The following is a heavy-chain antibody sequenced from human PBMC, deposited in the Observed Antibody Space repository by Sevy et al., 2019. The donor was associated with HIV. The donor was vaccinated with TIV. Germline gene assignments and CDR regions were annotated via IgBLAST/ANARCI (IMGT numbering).Heavy chain of an antibody. Sequence: GGSLRLSCAASGFTFSSYAMSWVRQAPGKGLEWVSAISGSGGSTYYADSVKGRFTISRDNSKNTLYLQMNSLRAEDTAVYYGARIAVAGYYFDYWGQGTLGTVSS. J-gene: IGHJ4*02. CDR2: ISGSGGST. D-gene: IGHD6-19*01. V-gene: IGHV3-23*01. CDR1: GFTFSSYA. CDR3: ARIAVAGYYFDY.